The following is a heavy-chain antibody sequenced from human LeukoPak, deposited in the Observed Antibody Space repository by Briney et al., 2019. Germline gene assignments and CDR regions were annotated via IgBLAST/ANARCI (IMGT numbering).Heavy chain of an antibody. V-gene: IGHV3-66*01. CDR3: ARGYSYGYIRY. D-gene: IGHD5-18*01. Sequence: PRGSLRLSCAASGFTVSSNYMNWVRQAPGKGLEWVSVIYDGGSTDYADSVKGRFTISRDNSKNMLYLQMNSLRAEDTAVYYCARGYSYGYIRYWGQGTLVTVSS. J-gene: IGHJ4*02. CDR1: GFTVSSNY. CDR2: IYDGGST.